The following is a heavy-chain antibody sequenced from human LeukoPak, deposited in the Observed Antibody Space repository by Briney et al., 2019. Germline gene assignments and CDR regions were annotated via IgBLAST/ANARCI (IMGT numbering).Heavy chain of an antibody. CDR3: AKGAYDSSGYYYRYYYYMDV. Sequence: GGSLRLSCAASGFTFSSYTMSWVRQAPGKGLEWVSAISGSGGSTYYADSVKGRFTISRDNSKNTLYLQMNSLRAEDTAVYYCAKGAYDSSGYYYRYYYYMDVWGKGTTVTVSS. J-gene: IGHJ6*03. CDR1: GFTFSSYT. V-gene: IGHV3-23*01. D-gene: IGHD3-22*01. CDR2: ISGSGGST.